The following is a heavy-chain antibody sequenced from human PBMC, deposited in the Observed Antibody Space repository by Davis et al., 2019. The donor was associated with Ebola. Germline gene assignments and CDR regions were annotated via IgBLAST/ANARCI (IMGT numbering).Heavy chain of an antibody. CDR3: ARDKAHIVLMVYATMGLDY. CDR1: GYTFTSYG. Sequence: ASVKVSCKASGYTFTSYGISWVRQAPGQGLEWMGWISAYNGNTNYAQKLQGRVTMTTDTSTSTAYMELRSLRSDDTAVYYCARDKAHIVLMVYATMGLDYWGQGTLVTVSS. V-gene: IGHV1-18*04. CDR2: ISAYNGNT. D-gene: IGHD2-8*01. J-gene: IGHJ4*02.